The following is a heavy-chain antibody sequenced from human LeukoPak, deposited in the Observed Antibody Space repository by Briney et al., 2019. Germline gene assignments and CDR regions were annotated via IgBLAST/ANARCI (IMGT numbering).Heavy chain of an antibody. Sequence: GGSLRLSCAASGFTFSSYGMHWVRQAPGKGLEWVAVIWYDGSNKYYADSVKGRFTISKDNSKNTLYLQMNSLKAEDTAVYYCATVELPDYWGQGTLVTVSS. CDR3: ATVELPDY. CDR1: GFTFSSYG. CDR2: IWYDGSNK. J-gene: IGHJ4*02. D-gene: IGHD1-26*01. V-gene: IGHV3-33*01.